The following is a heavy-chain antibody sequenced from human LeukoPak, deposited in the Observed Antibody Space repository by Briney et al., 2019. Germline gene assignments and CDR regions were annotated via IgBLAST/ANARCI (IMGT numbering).Heavy chain of an antibody. D-gene: IGHD3-10*01. CDR3: AGNYGPYYFDY. Sequence: PGGSLRLSCEASGFTFSAYAMTWVRQAPGKGLEWVSSIGSDNKPHYSESVKGRFAISRDNSKNTLYLQMNSLRAEDTAVYYCAGNYGPYYFDYWGQGTLVTVSS. J-gene: IGHJ4*02. V-gene: IGHV3-23*05. CDR2: IGSDNKP. CDR1: GFTFSAYA.